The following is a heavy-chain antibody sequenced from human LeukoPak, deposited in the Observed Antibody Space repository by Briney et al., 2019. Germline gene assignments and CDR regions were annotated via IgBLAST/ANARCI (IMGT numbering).Heavy chain of an antibody. CDR1: GFTFSSYE. V-gene: IGHV3-48*03. J-gene: IGHJ4*01. D-gene: IGHD1-26*01. CDR3: ARDRGWELTTYYFDY. Sequence: PGGSLRLSCAASGFTFSSYEMNWVRQAPGKGLEWVSYISSSGSTIYYADSVKGRFTISRDNAKNSLYLQMNSLRAEDTAVYYCARDRGWELTTYYFDYWGQETWSPSPQ. CDR2: ISSSGSTI.